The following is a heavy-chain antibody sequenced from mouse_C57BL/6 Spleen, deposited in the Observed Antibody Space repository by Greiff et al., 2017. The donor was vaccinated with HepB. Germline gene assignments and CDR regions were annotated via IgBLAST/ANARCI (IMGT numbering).Heavy chain of an antibody. Sequence: EVQLQQSGPVLVKPGASVKMSCKASGYTFTDYYMNWVKQSHGKSLEWIGVINPYNGGTSYNQKFKGKATLTVDKSSSTAYMELNSLTSEDSAVYYCAREGANDGYPFAYWGQGTLVTVSA. CDR1: GYTFTDYY. CDR3: AREGANDGYPFAY. J-gene: IGHJ3*01. D-gene: IGHD2-3*01. V-gene: IGHV1-19*01. CDR2: INPYNGGT.